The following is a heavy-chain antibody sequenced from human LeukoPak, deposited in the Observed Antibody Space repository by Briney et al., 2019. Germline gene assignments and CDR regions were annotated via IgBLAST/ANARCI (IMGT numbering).Heavy chain of an antibody. CDR1: GGTFSSYA. CDR2: IIPIFGTA. V-gene: IGHV1-69*13. Sequence: SVKVSCKASGGTFSSYAISWVRQAPGQGLEWMGGIIPIFGTANYAQKFQGRVTITADESTSTAYMELSSLRSEDTAVYYCARGPPVWKNYYDSSGYQSLVDYWGQGTLVTVSS. CDR3: ARGPPVWKNYYDSSGYQSLVDY. D-gene: IGHD3-22*01. J-gene: IGHJ4*02.